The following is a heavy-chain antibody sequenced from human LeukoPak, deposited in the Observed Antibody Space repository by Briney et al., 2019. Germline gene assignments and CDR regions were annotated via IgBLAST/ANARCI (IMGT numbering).Heavy chain of an antibody. V-gene: IGHV3-23*01. Sequence: PGGSLRLSCAASGFTFSSYAMSWVRQAPGKGLEWDSAISGSGGSTYYADSVKGRFTISRDNSKNTLYLQMNSLRAEDTAVYYCALHHDDGDLTFDYWGQGTLVTVSS. CDR1: GFTFSSYA. CDR2: ISGSGGST. J-gene: IGHJ4*02. CDR3: ALHHDDGDLTFDY. D-gene: IGHD4-17*01.